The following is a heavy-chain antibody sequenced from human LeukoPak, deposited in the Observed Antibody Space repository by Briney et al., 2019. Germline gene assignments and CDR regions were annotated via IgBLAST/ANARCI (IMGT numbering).Heavy chain of an antibody. CDR2: INHSGST. J-gene: IGHJ4*02. Sequence: TSETLSLTCAVYGGSFSGYYWSWIRQPPGKGLEWIGEINHSGSTNYNPSLKSRVTISVDTSKNQFSLKLSSVTAADTAVYYCARVVVAAAIPYFDYWGQGTLVTVSS. CDR1: GGSFSGYY. V-gene: IGHV4-34*01. D-gene: IGHD2-2*02. CDR3: ARVVVAAAIPYFDY.